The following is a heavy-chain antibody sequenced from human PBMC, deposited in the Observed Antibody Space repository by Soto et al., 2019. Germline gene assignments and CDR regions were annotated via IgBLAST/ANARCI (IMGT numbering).Heavy chain of an antibody. CDR1: GESFSGYY. CDR2: INHSGST. Sequence: SETLSLTCAVYGESFSGYYWSWIRQPPGKGLEWIGEINHSGSTNYNPSLKSRVTISVDTSKNQFSLKLSSVTAADTAVYYCARRKLFIAAAVHNWFDPWGQGTLVTVSS. D-gene: IGHD6-13*01. V-gene: IGHV4-34*01. J-gene: IGHJ5*02. CDR3: ARRKLFIAAAVHNWFDP.